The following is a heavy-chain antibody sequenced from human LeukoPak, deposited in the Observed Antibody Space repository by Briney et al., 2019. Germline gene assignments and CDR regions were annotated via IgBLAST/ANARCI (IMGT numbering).Heavy chain of an antibody. CDR2: ISYDGSNK. V-gene: IGHV3-30*04. Sequence: GGSLRLSCAASGFTFSSYAMHWVRQAPGKGLEWVAVISYDGSNKYYADSVKGRFTISRDNSKNTLYLQMNSLRAEDTARYYCVRLRRNSDRSGYYYFYNYWGQGIQVTVSS. CDR1: GFTFSSYA. J-gene: IGHJ4*02. D-gene: IGHD3-22*01. CDR3: VRLRRNSDRSGYYYFYNY.